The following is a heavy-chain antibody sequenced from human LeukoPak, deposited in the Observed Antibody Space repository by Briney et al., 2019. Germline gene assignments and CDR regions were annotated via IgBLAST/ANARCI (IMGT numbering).Heavy chain of an antibody. Sequence: GGSLRLSCAASGFTLSSSAMSWVRQAPGKGLEWVSGISDSGVSTYYADSVKGRFTISRDNSKNTLYLQMNSPRAEDTAVYYCAKEAAREDIVVVVAATRGYFDYWGQGTLVTVSS. J-gene: IGHJ4*02. D-gene: IGHD2-15*01. CDR3: AKEAAREDIVVVVAATRGYFDY. V-gene: IGHV3-23*01. CDR1: GFTLSSSA. CDR2: ISDSGVST.